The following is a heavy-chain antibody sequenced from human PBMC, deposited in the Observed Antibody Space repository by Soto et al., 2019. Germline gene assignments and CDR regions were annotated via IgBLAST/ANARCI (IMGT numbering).Heavy chain of an antibody. D-gene: IGHD4-17*01. J-gene: IGHJ3*02. V-gene: IGHV3-7*01. Sequence: EVQLVESGGGLVQPGGSLRLSCAASGFTFSRSWMNWVRQAPGKGLEWVANIKEDGSEKDYVDSVKGRFTISRDNAKNSLSLQMNSLRAEDTAVYYCAKLNDYALSLGIWGQVTMVTVSS. CDR1: GFTFSRSW. CDR3: AKLNDYALSLGI. CDR2: IKEDGSEK.